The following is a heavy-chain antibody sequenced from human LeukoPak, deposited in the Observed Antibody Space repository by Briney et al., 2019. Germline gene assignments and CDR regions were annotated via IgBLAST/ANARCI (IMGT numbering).Heavy chain of an antibody. D-gene: IGHD3-22*01. CDR2: IYTSGST. J-gene: IGHJ4*02. CDR1: GGSISSDSYY. CDR3: ARDYYDSSGYYYFDY. Sequence: SQTLSLTCTVSGGSISSDSYYWSWIRQPAGKGLEWIGRIYTSGSTNYNPSLKSRVTISVDTSKNQFSLKLSSVTAADTAVYYCARDYYDSSGYYYFDYWGQGTLVTVSS. V-gene: IGHV4-61*02.